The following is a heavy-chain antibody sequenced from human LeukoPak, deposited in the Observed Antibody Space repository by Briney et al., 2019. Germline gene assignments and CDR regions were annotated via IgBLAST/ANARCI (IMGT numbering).Heavy chain of an antibody. Sequence: PGGSLRLSCAASGFTFSSNYMSWVRQAPGEGLEWVSVIYSGGSTYYADSVKGRFTISRDNSKNTLYLRMNSLRAEDTAVYYCARGRYYDILTGYYRLYYYYGMDVWGQGTTVTVSS. CDR3: ARGRYYDILTGYYRLYYYYGMDV. CDR1: GFTFSSNY. D-gene: IGHD3-9*01. CDR2: IYSGGST. J-gene: IGHJ6*02. V-gene: IGHV3-66*01.